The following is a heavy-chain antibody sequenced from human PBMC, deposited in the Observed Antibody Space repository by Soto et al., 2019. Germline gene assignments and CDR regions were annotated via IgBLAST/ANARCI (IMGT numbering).Heavy chain of an antibody. V-gene: IGHV1-69*08. J-gene: IGHJ5*02. CDR2: IIPILGIA. CDR3: ARDILTTVTTCWFDP. D-gene: IGHD4-17*01. Sequence: QVQLVQSGAEVKKPGSSVKVSCKASGGTFSSYTISWVRQAPGQGLEWMGRIIPILGIANYAQKFQGRVTITADKSXXTAYMELSSLRSEDTAVYYCARDILTTVTTCWFDPWGQGTLVTVSS. CDR1: GGTFSSYT.